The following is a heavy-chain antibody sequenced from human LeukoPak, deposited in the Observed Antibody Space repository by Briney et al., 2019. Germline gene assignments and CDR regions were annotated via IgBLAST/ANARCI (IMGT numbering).Heavy chain of an antibody. CDR1: GFTVSSNY. V-gene: IGHV3-53*01. CDR3: AKSLYGGCDY. J-gene: IGHJ4*02. Sequence: GSLRLSCAASGFTVSSNYMSWVRQAPGKGLEWVSVIYSGGSTYYADSVKGRFTIFRDNSKNTVYLQMNSLRVEDTAVYYCAKSLYGGCDYWGQGTVVTVSS. CDR2: IYSGGST. D-gene: IGHD3-16*02.